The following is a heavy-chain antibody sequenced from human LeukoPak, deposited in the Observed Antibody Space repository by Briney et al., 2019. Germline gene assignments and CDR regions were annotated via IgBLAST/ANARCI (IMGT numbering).Heavy chain of an antibody. Sequence: ASVKVSFKVSGYTLTELSMHWVRQAPGKGLEWMGGFDPEDGETIYAQKFQGRVTMTEDTSTDTAYMELSRLRSEDTAVYYCATDLSLHYYGSGSYYKSVYWGQGTLVTVSS. CDR1: GYTLTELS. CDR3: ATDLSLHYYGSGSYYKSVY. D-gene: IGHD3-10*01. V-gene: IGHV1-24*01. CDR2: FDPEDGET. J-gene: IGHJ4*02.